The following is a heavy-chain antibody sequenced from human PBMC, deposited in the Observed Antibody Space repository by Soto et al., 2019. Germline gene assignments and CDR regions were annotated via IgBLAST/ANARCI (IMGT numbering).Heavy chain of an antibody. V-gene: IGHV3-23*01. Sequence: GSLRLSCAASGFTFSSYAMSWVRQAPGKGLEWVSAISGSGDSTYDADSVKGRFTISRDNSKNTPYLQMNSLRAEDTAVYYCAKGIYSYGYNSFDYWSQGTLVTVSS. CDR1: GFTFSSYA. J-gene: IGHJ4*02. CDR3: AKGIYSYGYNSFDY. CDR2: ISGSGDST. D-gene: IGHD5-18*01.